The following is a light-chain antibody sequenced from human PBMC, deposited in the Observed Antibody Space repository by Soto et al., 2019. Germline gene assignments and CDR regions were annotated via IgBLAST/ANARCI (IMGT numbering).Light chain of an antibody. Sequence: QSALTQPPSASGSPGQSVTISCTGTSSDVGGYNYVSWYHQHPGKAPKLLIYEVIKRPSGVPDRFSGSKSGNTASLTVSGLQAEDEADYYCSSYAGSNNLVFGRGTKLTVL. V-gene: IGLV2-8*01. CDR3: SSYAGSNNLV. J-gene: IGLJ3*02. CDR2: EVI. CDR1: SSDVGGYNY.